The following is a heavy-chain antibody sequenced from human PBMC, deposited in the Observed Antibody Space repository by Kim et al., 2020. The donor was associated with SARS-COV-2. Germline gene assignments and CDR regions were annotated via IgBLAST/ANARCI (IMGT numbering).Heavy chain of an antibody. D-gene: IGHD4-4*01. V-gene: IGHV3-11*01. J-gene: IGHJ6*02. CDR1: GFTFSDYY. CDR3: ARAHPTVTRYYYYGMDV. Sequence: GGSLRLSCAASGFTFSDYYMSWIRQAPGKGLEWVSYISSSGSTIYYADSVKGRFTISRDNAKNSLYLQMNSLRAEDTAVYYCARAHPTVTRYYYYGMDVWGQGTTVTVSS. CDR2: ISSSGSTI.